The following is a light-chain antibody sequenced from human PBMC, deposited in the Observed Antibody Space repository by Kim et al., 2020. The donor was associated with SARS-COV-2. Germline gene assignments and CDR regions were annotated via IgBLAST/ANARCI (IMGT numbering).Light chain of an antibody. CDR2: AAS. CDR1: QTISIY. CDR3: QQSYGTPIT. V-gene: IGKV1-39*01. J-gene: IGKJ5*01. Sequence: ASVGDRVTITCRASQTISIYLNWYQLRPGKAPKLLIYAASGLQSGVPSRFSGSGSATDFTLTISSLQPDDFATYYCQQSYGTPITFGQGARLEIK.